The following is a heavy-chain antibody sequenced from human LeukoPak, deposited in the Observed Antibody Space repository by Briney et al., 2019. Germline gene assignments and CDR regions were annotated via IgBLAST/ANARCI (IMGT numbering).Heavy chain of an antibody. J-gene: IGHJ4*02. V-gene: IGHV1-2*02. CDR3: ARGDYYYDYVWGSYRSFAFDY. CDR1: GYTFTGYY. CDR2: INPNSGGT. D-gene: IGHD3-16*02. Sequence: GASVKVSCKASGYTFTGYYMHWVRQAPGQGLGWMGWINPNSGGTNYAQKFQGRVTMTRDTSISTAYMELSRLRSGDTAVYYCARGDYYYDYVWGSYRSFAFDYWGQGTLVTVSS.